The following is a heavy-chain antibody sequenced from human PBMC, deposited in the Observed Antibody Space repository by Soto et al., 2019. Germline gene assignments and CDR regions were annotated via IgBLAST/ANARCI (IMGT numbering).Heavy chain of an antibody. Sequence: QVHLVQSGPEVRKPGTSVKVSCKASGLTFSTSAVQWVRQARGQRLEWIGWIVVGSGSTKYAQQFQERGXXTXDXSTSTAYMELSSLRSEDTAVYYCAAPPNRDAYNYGYWGQGTLVTVSS. CDR2: IVVGSGST. V-gene: IGHV1-58*01. J-gene: IGHJ4*02. CDR1: GLTFSTSA. CDR3: AAPPNRDAYNYGY. D-gene: IGHD5-12*01.